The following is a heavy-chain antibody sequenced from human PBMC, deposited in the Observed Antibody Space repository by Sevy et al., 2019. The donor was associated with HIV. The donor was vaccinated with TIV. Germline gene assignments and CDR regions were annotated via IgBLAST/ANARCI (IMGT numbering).Heavy chain of an antibody. D-gene: IGHD3-10*01. CDR1: GFTFSSYA. CDR3: ARARFGELLSDDAFDI. Sequence: GGSLRLSCAASGFTFSSYAMHWVRQAPGKGLEWVAVISYDGSNKYDADSVKGRFTISRDNSKNTLYLQMNSLRAEDTAVYYCARARFGELLSDDAFDIWGQGTMVTVSS. V-gene: IGHV3-30-3*01. J-gene: IGHJ3*02. CDR2: ISYDGSNK.